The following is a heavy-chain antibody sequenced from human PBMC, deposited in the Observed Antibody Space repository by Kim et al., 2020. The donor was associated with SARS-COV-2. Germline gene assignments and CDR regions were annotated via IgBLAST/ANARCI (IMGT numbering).Heavy chain of an antibody. CDR2: INTNTGNP. Sequence: ASVKVSCKASGYTFTSYAMNWVRQAPGQGLEWMGWINTNTGNPTYAQGFTGRFVFSLDTSVSTAYLQISSLKAEDTAVYYCARVFHQYCSSTSCYLGDIDYWGQGTLVTVSS. D-gene: IGHD2-2*01. J-gene: IGHJ4*02. CDR3: ARVFHQYCSSTSCYLGDIDY. V-gene: IGHV7-4-1*02. CDR1: GYTFTSYA.